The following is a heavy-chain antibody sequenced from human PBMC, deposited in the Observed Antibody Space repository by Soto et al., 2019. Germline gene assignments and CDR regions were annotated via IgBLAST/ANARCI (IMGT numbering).Heavy chain of an antibody. CDR2: IYWDVDK. V-gene: IGHV2-5*02. J-gene: IGHJ4*02. D-gene: IGHD5-12*01. CDR3: AHRPRGYAYYVDF. CDR1: GFSLSTRGVA. Sequence: QITLKESGPTLVKPTQTLTLTCTFSGFSLSTRGVAVGWFRQAPGKALEWLALIYWDVDKWYNPPLKSRPTISYDASKNQVVLTMTNMDPVDTATYYCAHRPRGYAYYVDFGGQGTGVTVSS.